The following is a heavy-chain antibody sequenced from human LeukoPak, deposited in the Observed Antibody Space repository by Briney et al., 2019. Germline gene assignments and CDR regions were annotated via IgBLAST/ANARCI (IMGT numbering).Heavy chain of an antibody. Sequence: SVKVSCKASGGTFSSYAISWVRQAPGQGLEWMGGIIPIFGTANYAQKFQGRVTITTDESTSTAYMELSSLRSEDTAVYYCARDAYGSGSYYNGYYFDYWGQGTLVTVSS. V-gene: IGHV1-69*05. J-gene: IGHJ4*02. CDR1: GGTFSSYA. CDR2: IIPIFGTA. CDR3: ARDAYGSGSYYNGYYFDY. D-gene: IGHD3-10*01.